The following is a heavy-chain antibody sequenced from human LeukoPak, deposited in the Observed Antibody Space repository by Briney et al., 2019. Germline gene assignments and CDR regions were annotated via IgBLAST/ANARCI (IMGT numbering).Heavy chain of an antibody. CDR1: GFTFSSNA. J-gene: IGHJ4*02. V-gene: IGHV3-23*01. Sequence: GGSLRLFCAASGFTFSSNAMGWVRQAPGEGLEWVSSIKGGGGDPFYADSVKGRFTISRDNSKNTLFLQLNSLRAEDTAVYYCAKGGHDFNPFYWWGQGTLVTVSS. D-gene: IGHD2-21*02. CDR2: IKGGGGDP. CDR3: AKGGHDFNPFYW.